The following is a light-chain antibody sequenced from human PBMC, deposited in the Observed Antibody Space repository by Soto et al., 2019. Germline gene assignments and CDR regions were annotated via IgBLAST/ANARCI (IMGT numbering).Light chain of an antibody. J-gene: IGKJ1*01. CDR2: KAS. V-gene: IGKV1-5*03. Sequence: DIQMTQSPSTLSGSVGDRVTITCRASQTISSWLAWYQQKPGKAPKLLIYKASTLKSGVPSRFSGRGSGTEFNLTISSLQPDDFATYYCQHYNSYSEAFGQGTKVEL. CDR3: QHYNSYSEA. CDR1: QTISSW.